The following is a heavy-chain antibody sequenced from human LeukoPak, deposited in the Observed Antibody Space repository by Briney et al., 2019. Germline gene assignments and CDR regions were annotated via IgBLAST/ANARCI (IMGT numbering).Heavy chain of an antibody. CDR3: ARNGFDDSSGYSLRRFDY. D-gene: IGHD3-22*01. V-gene: IGHV3-7*01. Sequence: GSLRLSCAASGFTFSSYWMSWVRQAPGKGLEWVASIKQDGSEKYSVDSVKGRFTISRDNAKNSLYLQMNSLRAEDTAVYYCARNGFDDSSGYSLRRFDYWGQGTLVTVSS. J-gene: IGHJ4*02. CDR2: IKQDGSEK. CDR1: GFTFSSYW.